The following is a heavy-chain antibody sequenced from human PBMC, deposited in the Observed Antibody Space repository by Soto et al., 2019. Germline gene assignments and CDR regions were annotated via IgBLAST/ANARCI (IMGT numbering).Heavy chain of an antibody. J-gene: IGHJ5*02. CDR1: GGSINNYY. V-gene: IGHV4-4*07. CDR3: ARDFNSIFDDFADMRWNFDP. CDR2: VFTTGTT. D-gene: IGHD3-3*02. Sequence: SETLSLTCSVTGGSINNYYWSWVRQSAGKGLEWIGRVFTTGTTDYNPSLKGRVTISVDTSKNQFSLSLGSVTAADTAIYYCARDFNSIFDDFADMRWNFDPWGQGTLVTVSS.